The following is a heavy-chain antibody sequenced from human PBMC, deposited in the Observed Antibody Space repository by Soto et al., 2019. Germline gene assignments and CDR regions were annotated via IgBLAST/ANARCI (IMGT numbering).Heavy chain of an antibody. CDR1: GFTFSSYA. V-gene: IGHV3-23*01. CDR2: ISGSGGST. CDR3: AKLMVPAAISYYYGMDV. D-gene: IGHD2-2*02. J-gene: IGHJ6*02. Sequence: RRLSCAASGFTFSSYAMSWVRQAPGKGLEWVSAISGSGGSTYYADSVKGRFTISRDNSKNTLYLQMNSLRAEDTAVYYCAKLMVPAAISYYYGMDVWGQGTAVTVSS.